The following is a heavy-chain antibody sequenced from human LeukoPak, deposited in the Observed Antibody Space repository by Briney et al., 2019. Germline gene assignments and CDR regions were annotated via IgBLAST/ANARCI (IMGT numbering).Heavy chain of an antibody. CDR2: INLDGTEE. J-gene: IGHJ4*02. D-gene: IGHD3/OR15-3a*01. V-gene: IGHV3-7*01. CDR3: ASGRHDFLH. Sequence: GGSLRLSCAASGFVFSTYWMTWVRQAPGKGLEWVANINLDGTEEHYVDSSLKGRFTISRDNAKSSLYLQMNSLRVDDTAVYYCASGRHDFLHWGQGTLVTVS. CDR1: GFVFSTYW.